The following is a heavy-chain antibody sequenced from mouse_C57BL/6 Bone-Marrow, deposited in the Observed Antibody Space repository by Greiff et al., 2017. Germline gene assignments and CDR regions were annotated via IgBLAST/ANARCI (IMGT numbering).Heavy chain of an antibody. Sequence: VKLMESGPELVKPGASVKISCKASGYAFSSSWMNWVKQRPGKGLEWIGRIYPGDGDTNYNGKFKGKATLTADKSSSTAYMQLSSLTSEDSAVYFCARERGYYYGGDGYFDVWGTGTTVTVSS. CDR1: GYAFSSSW. J-gene: IGHJ1*03. CDR2: IYPGDGDT. D-gene: IGHD1-1*01. V-gene: IGHV1-82*01. CDR3: ARERGYYYGGDGYFDV.